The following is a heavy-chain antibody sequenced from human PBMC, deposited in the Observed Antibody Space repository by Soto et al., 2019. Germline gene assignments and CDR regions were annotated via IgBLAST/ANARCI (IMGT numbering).Heavy chain of an antibody. CDR2: TYFIGST. CDR1: SGAISTGAYY. D-gene: IGHD2-2*01. J-gene: IGHJ5*02. Sequence: LSETLALTGTVSSGAISTGAYYWGWIRQLPGKGLEWIGYTYFIGSTYYNQTLTSRVTILVDTSKNQFSLHLSSVTAADTAVYYCAAYQLKEQTHSFDPWGQGILVP. CDR3: AAYQLKEQTHSFDP. V-gene: IGHV4-31*03.